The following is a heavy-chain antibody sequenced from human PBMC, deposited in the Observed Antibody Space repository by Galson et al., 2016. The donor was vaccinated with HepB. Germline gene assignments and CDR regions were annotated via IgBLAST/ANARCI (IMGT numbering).Heavy chain of an antibody. CDR3: VKTQGYSTGWYGMDV. Sequence: SLRLSCAASGFTFSSYGMHWVRQAPGKGLEWVAVTSYDGSNKYYADSVKGRFTISRDNFKSTLSLQMNSLRAEDTAVYYCVKTQGYSTGWYGMDVWGQGTTVTVSS. CDR2: TSYDGSNK. V-gene: IGHV3-30*18. CDR1: GFTFSSYG. D-gene: IGHD6-19*01. J-gene: IGHJ6*02.